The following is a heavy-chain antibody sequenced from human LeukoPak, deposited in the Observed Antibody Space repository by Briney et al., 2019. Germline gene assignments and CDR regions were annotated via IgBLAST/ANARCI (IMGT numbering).Heavy chain of an antibody. V-gene: IGHV4-30-2*01. D-gene: IGHD3-3*01. CDR2: IYHSGSGST. J-gene: IGHJ4*02. CDR3: ARSPGIFGAIDY. CDR1: GGSISSGGHS. Sequence: SETLSLTCTVSGGSISSGGHSWSWIRQPPGKGLEWIGYIYHSGSGSTYYNPSLESRVTISIDKSKNQFSLKLNSVTAADTAVYYCARSPGIFGAIDYWGQGTLVTVSS.